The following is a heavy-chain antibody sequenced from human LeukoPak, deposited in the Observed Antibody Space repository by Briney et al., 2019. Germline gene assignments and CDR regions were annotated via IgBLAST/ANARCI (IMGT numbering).Heavy chain of an antibody. CDR2: MNPNSGNT. CDR3: ARSPRHASTVVIPFDY. V-gene: IGHV1-8*01. Sequence: GASVKVSCKASGYTFTSYDINWVRQATGQGLEWMGWMNPNSGNTGYAQKFQGRVTMTRDTSISTAYMELSRLRSDDTAVYYCARSPRHASTVVIPFDYWGQGTLVTVSS. J-gene: IGHJ4*02. D-gene: IGHD4-23*01. CDR1: GYTFTSYD.